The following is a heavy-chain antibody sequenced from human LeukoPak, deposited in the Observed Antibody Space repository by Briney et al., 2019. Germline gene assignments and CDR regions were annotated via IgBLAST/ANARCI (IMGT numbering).Heavy chain of an antibody. CDR1: GYTFTGYY. V-gene: IGHV1-2*02. J-gene: IGHJ4*02. D-gene: IGHD2-15*01. CDR3: ASRPDQHLLYYFDY. CDR2: INPNSGGT. Sequence: ASVKVYCRASGYTFTGYYMHWVRQSPAQGLEWKGWINPNSGGTKYAQKFQGRVTMTSDASISTAYMELSSLRSDDTAVYYCASRPDQHLLYYFDYWGQGALVTVSS.